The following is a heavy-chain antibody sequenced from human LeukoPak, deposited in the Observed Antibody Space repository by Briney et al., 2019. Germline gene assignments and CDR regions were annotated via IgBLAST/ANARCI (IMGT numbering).Heavy chain of an antibody. J-gene: IGHJ1*01. CDR1: GGSISSYY. CDR3: ARTSRRIAARQGPRLYFQH. V-gene: IGHV4-34*01. D-gene: IGHD6-6*01. CDR2: INHSGST. Sequence: SETLSLTCTVSGGSISSYYWSWIRQPPGKGLEWIGEINHSGSTNYNPSLKSRVTISVDTSKNQFSLKLSSVTAADTAVYYCARTSRRIAARQGPRLYFQHWGQGTLVTVSS.